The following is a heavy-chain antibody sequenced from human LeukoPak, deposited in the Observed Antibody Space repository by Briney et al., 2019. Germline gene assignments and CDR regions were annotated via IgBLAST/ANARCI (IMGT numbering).Heavy chain of an antibody. CDR3: ARGGGPRGVVPAAPIDY. D-gene: IGHD2-2*01. CDR1: GFTFDDYG. J-gene: IGHJ4*02. Sequence: GGSLRLSCAASGFTFDDYGMSWVRHAPGKGLEWVSGINWNGGSTVYADSVKGRFTISRDNAKNSLYLQMNSLRAEDTALYYCARGGGPRGVVPAAPIDYWGQGTLVTVSS. CDR2: INWNGGST. V-gene: IGHV3-20*04.